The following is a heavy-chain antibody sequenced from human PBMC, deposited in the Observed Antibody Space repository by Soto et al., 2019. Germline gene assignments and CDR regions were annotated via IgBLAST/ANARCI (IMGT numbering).Heavy chain of an antibody. CDR2: IYDTDNT. Sequence: QVQLRESGPGLVQPSQTLSLNCTVSGTSINSGGYYWTWIRQLPGKGLEWIGNIYDTDNTHYNPSLKSRVTISIDTSKSQFSLKLHDVTAADTAVYYCARGGVVVTKSEYFQRGGQGTLVTVSP. CDR1: GTSINSGGYY. V-gene: IGHV4-31*03. D-gene: IGHD3-3*01. CDR3: ARGGVVVTKSEYFQR. J-gene: IGHJ1*01.